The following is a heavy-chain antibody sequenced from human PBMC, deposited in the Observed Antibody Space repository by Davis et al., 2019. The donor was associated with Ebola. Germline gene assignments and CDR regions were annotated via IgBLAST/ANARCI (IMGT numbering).Heavy chain of an antibody. Sequence: GESLKISCAASGFTFSSYAMSWVRQAPGKGLEWVSAISGSGGSTYYADSVKGRFTISRDNSKNTLYLQMNSLRAEDTAVYYCAKDFIQAVASDYWGQGTLVTVSS. D-gene: IGHD6-19*01. CDR2: ISGSGGST. CDR1: GFTFSSYA. CDR3: AKDFIQAVASDY. J-gene: IGHJ4*02. V-gene: IGHV3-23*01.